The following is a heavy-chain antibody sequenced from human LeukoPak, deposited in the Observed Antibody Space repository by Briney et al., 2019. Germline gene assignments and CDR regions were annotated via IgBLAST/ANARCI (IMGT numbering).Heavy chain of an antibody. V-gene: IGHV1-8*01. CDR3: ARGDYGDTYVYYYYMDV. Sequence: ASVKVSCKASGYTFTSYDINWVRQATGQGLEWMGWMNPNSGNTGYAQKFQGRVTMTRNTSISTAYMELSRLRSDDTAVYYCARGDYGDTYVYYYYMDVWGKGTTVTVSS. CDR2: MNPNSGNT. CDR1: GYTFTSYD. J-gene: IGHJ6*03. D-gene: IGHD4-17*01.